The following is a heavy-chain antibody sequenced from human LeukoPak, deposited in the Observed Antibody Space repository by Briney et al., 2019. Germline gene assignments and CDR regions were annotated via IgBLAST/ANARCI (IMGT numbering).Heavy chain of an antibody. J-gene: IGHJ6*02. CDR1: GFTFSSYG. Sequence: GGSLRLSCAASGFTFSSYGMHWVRQAPGKGLEWVAVIWYDGSNKYYADSVKGRFTISRDNSKNTLYLQMNSLRAEDTAVYYCARDTAMVREYYNYGMDVWGQGTTVTVSS. D-gene: IGHD5-18*01. CDR2: IWYDGSNK. V-gene: IGHV3-33*01. CDR3: ARDTAMVREYYNYGMDV.